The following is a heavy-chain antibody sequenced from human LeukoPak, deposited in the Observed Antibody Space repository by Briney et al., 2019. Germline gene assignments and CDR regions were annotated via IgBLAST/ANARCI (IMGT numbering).Heavy chain of an antibody. J-gene: IGHJ6*02. CDR2: IYTSGST. Sequence: SETLSLTCTVSGGSISSYQWSWIRQPPGKGLEWIGRIYTSGSTNYNPSLKSRVTMSVDTSKNQFSLKLSSVTAADTAVYYCARERRYCSSTSCPTGMDVWGQGTTVTVSS. CDR1: GGSISSYQ. V-gene: IGHV4-4*07. D-gene: IGHD2-2*01. CDR3: ARERRYCSSTSCPTGMDV.